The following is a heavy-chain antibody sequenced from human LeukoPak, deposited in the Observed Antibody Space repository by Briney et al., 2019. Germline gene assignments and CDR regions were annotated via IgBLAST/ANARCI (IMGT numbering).Heavy chain of an antibody. CDR1: GYTFTSYY. Sequence: ASVKVSCKASGYTFTSYYMHWVRQAPGQGLEWMGIINPSGGSTSYAQKFQGRVTMTRDTSTSTVYMELRSLRSDDTAVYYCARDRTYYDILTGYADWGQGTLVTVSS. D-gene: IGHD3-9*01. J-gene: IGHJ4*02. CDR2: INPSGGST. CDR3: ARDRTYYDILTGYAD. V-gene: IGHV1-46*01.